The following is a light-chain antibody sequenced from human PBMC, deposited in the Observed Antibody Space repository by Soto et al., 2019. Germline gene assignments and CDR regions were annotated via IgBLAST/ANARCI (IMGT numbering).Light chain of an antibody. Sequence: EIVLTQSPGTLSLSPGERATLSCSAIQSVSSSYLAWYQQKPGQAPRLLIYGASSRATGIPDRFSGSGSGTDFTLTISRLEPEDFAVYSCQQYGSSPRTFGQGTKVDI. CDR1: QSVSSSY. V-gene: IGKV3-20*01. CDR2: GAS. J-gene: IGKJ1*01. CDR3: QQYGSSPRT.